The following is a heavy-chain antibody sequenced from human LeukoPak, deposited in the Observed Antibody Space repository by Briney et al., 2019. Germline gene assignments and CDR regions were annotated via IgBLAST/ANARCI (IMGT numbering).Heavy chain of an antibody. J-gene: IGHJ4*02. CDR1: GYTFTSYD. Sequence: ASVRVSCKASGYTFTSYDVNWVRQATGQGLEWMGWVNPNSGHTGYAQKFQGRVTMTTNTSISTAYMELSSLRSEDTAVYYCARGAPGSYCSGGSCPYFDYWGQGTLVSVSS. CDR3: ARGAPGSYCSGGSCPYFDY. D-gene: IGHD2-15*01. V-gene: IGHV1-8*01. CDR2: VNPNSGHT.